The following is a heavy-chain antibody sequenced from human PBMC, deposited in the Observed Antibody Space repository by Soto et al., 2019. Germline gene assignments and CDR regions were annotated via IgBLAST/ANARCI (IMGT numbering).Heavy chain of an antibody. D-gene: IGHD3-10*01. CDR1: GLTFSDCY. CDR2: ISSSGSSI. J-gene: IGHJ6*02. V-gene: IGHV3-11*01. CDR3: ARVRFGDWGYAMDV. Sequence: QVQLVESEGSFVKPGGSLRLSCAASGLTFSDCYMNWIRQAPGKGLEWVSYISSSGSSINYAGSVKGRLTISRDNAKNSLSLQMNSLRAEDTAMYYCARVRFGDWGYAMDVWGQGTTVTVSS.